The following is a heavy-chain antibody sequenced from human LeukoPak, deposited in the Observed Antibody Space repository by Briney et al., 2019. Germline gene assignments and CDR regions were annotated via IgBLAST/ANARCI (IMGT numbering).Heavy chain of an antibody. V-gene: IGHV1-18*01. CDR3: ARSRDGYKISPDGDY. CDR2: ISAYNGNT. D-gene: IGHD5-12*01. Sequence: ASVKVSCKASGYTFTSYGISWVRQAPGQGLEWMGWISAYNGNTNYARKLQGRVTITTNTSTSTAYMELRSLRSDDTAVYYCARSRDGYKISPDGDYWGQGTLVTVSS. J-gene: IGHJ4*02. CDR1: GYTFTSYG.